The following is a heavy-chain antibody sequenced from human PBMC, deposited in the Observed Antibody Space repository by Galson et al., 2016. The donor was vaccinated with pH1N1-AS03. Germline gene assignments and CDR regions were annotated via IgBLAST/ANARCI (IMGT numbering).Heavy chain of an antibody. CDR1: GSTINNNY. Sequence: SLKLACAASGSTINNNYMSWVRQAPGKGLEWVSVIYGGGDTFYEDSVKGRFTISRDNSKNTVYLQMNTLRFEDTAVYYFAREPWGSTPGEYWGQGTLVTVSS. CDR3: AREPWGSTPGEY. D-gene: IGHD3-16*01. V-gene: IGHV3-53*01. J-gene: IGHJ4*02. CDR2: IYGGGDT.